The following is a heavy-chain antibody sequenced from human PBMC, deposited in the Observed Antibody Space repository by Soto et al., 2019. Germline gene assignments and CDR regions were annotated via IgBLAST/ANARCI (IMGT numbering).Heavy chain of an antibody. Sequence: EVQLLESGGGLVQPGGSLRLSCAASGFTFSSYAMSWVRQAPGKGLEWVSAISGSGSSTYYADSVKGRFTISRDNSKNTLYLQMNSLRAEDTAVYYCAKSLRFLEWLSDYYYYGMDVWGQGTTVTVSS. CDR2: ISGSGSST. D-gene: IGHD3-3*01. J-gene: IGHJ6*02. V-gene: IGHV3-23*01. CDR1: GFTFSSYA. CDR3: AKSLRFLEWLSDYYYYGMDV.